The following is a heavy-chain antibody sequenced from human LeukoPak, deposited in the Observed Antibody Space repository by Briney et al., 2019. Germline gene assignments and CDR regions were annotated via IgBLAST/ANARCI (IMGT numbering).Heavy chain of an antibody. CDR2: IYTSGSN. CDR3: ARTSPRPGGFDI. D-gene: IGHD2-8*02. J-gene: IGHJ3*02. Sequence: SEPLSLTCTVSGGSISSYYWSWFRQPAGKGREWIGRIYTSGSNNYHPSLKSRVTMSVDTSKNQFSLTISSVAAADPAVYYCARTSPRPGGFDIWGQGTMVTVSS. V-gene: IGHV4-4*07. CDR1: GGSISSYY.